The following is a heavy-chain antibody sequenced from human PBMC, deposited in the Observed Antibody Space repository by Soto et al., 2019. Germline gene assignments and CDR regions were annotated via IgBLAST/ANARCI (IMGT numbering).Heavy chain of an antibody. V-gene: IGHV3-23*01. D-gene: IGHD1-26*01. Sequence: GGSLRLSCAASGFTFSSYAMSWVRQAPGKGLEWVSAISGSGGSTYYADSVKGRFTISRDNSKNTLYLQMNSLRAEDTAVDGCAKDGEPSNLGNVDYWGQGTLVTVSS. CDR2: ISGSGGST. J-gene: IGHJ4*02. CDR1: GFTFSSYA. CDR3: AKDGEPSNLGNVDY.